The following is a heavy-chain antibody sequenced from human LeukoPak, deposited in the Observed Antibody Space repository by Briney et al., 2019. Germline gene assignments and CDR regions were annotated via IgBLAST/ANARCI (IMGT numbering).Heavy chain of an antibody. Sequence: SETLSLTCTVSGGSISSYYWSWIRQPPGKGLEWIGYIYCSGSINYNPSLKSRVTISVDTSKNQFSLKLSSVTAADTAVYYCARGCYYDFWSGYGNWFDPWGQGTLVTVSS. D-gene: IGHD3-3*01. V-gene: IGHV4-59*01. J-gene: IGHJ5*02. CDR1: GGSISSYY. CDR2: IYCSGSI. CDR3: ARGCYYDFWSGYGNWFDP.